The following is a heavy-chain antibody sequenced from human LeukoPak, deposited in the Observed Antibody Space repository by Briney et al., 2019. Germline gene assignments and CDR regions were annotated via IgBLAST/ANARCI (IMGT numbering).Heavy chain of an antibody. CDR3: ARGKYDYVWGSYYFDY. J-gene: IGHJ4*02. V-gene: IGHV3-30*02. Sequence: GGSLRLSCAASGFAFSSYGMHWVRQAPGKGLEWVAYIHYDSSTEDYADSVKGRFTISRDNAKNSLYLQMNSLRAEDTAVYYCARGKYDYVWGSYYFDYWGQGTLVTVSS. CDR1: GFAFSSYG. D-gene: IGHD3-16*01. CDR2: IHYDSSTE.